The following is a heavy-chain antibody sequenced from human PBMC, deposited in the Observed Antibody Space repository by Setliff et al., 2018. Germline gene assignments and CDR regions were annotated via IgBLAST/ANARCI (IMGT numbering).Heavy chain of an antibody. V-gene: IGHV1-69*13. J-gene: IGHJ5*02. CDR2: IIPIFGTA. D-gene: IGHD3-3*01. CDR1: GGTFSSYA. CDR3: ARGYRGYYNFWSGSQGANWFDP. Sequence: SVKVSCKASGGTFSSYAISWVRQAPGQGLEWMGGIIPIFGTANYAQKFQGRVTITADESTSTAYMELSSLRSEDTAVYYCARGYRGYYNFWSGSQGANWFDPWGQGTRGTVSS.